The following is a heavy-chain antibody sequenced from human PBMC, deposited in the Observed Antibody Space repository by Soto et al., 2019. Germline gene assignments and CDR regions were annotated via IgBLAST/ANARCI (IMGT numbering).Heavy chain of an antibody. J-gene: IGHJ4*02. CDR3: AKDDDSSGYPNGNFDY. Sequence: GGSLRLSCAASGFTFSSYAMSWVRQAPGKGLEWVSAISGSGGSTYYADSVKGRFTISRDNSKNTLYLQMNSLRAEDTAVYYCAKDDDSSGYPNGNFDYWGRGTLVTVSS. D-gene: IGHD3-22*01. CDR2: ISGSGGST. CDR1: GFTFSSYA. V-gene: IGHV3-23*01.